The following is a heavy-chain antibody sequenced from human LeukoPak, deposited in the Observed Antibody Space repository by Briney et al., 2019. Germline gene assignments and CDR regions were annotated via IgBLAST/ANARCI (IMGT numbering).Heavy chain of an antibody. Sequence: ASVKVSCKASGYSFNSYGICWVRQAPGQGLEWMGWISAYDGDTNYEQSLQGRVTMTTDTSTTTAYMELTGLRSDDTAVYYCARGLYSSSWYFDYWGQGTLVTVSS. CDR1: GYSFNSYG. CDR3: ARGLYSSSWYFDY. D-gene: IGHD6-13*01. CDR2: ISAYDGDT. V-gene: IGHV1-18*01. J-gene: IGHJ4*02.